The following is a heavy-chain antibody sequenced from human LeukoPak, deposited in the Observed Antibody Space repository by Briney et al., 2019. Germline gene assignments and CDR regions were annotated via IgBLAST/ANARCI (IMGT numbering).Heavy chain of an antibody. CDR2: IKQDGSEK. J-gene: IGHJ4*02. CDR3: ARDGHYYDSSGPDY. D-gene: IGHD3-22*01. V-gene: IGHV3-7*03. Sequence: GGSLRLSCAASGFTFSSYWMSWVRQAPGMGLEWVANIKQDGSEKYYVDSVKGRFTISRDNAKNSLYLQMNSLRAEDTAVYYCARDGHYYDSSGPDYWGQGTLVTVSS. CDR1: GFTFSSYW.